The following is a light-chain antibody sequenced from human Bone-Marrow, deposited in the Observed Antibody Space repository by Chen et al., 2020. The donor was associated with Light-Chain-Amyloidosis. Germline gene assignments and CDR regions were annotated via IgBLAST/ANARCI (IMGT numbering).Light chain of an antibody. CDR3: QVWDRGSDRPV. V-gene: IGLV3-21*02. J-gene: IGLJ3*02. CDR1: NIGSTS. Sequence: SYVLTQPSSVSVAPGQTATIACGGNNIGSTSVHWYQRTPGQAPLLVVYDDSDRPSGIPERLSGSNSGNTATLTIGRVEAGDEADYYCQVWDRGSDRPVFGGGTKLTVL. CDR2: DDS.